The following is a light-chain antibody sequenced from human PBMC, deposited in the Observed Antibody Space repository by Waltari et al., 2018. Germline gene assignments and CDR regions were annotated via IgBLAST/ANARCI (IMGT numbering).Light chain of an antibody. Sequence: DIQLTQSPSSLSASVGEPVSIACRAGQTIKSFVNWYQQKPGRAPKFLISNSSTLQSGVPSRFSGSGSGTEFTLTISSLQPEDFATYSCQQTFTTPWTFGPGTMVEIK. CDR1: QTIKSF. CDR2: NSS. V-gene: IGKV1-39*01. J-gene: IGKJ1*01. CDR3: QQTFTTPWT.